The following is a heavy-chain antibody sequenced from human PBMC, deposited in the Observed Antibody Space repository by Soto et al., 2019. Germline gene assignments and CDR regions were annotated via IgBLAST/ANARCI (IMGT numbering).Heavy chain of an antibody. Sequence: PXGALKLSCSASGFTFSSYAMSWVRQAPGKGLEWVSAISGSGGSTYYADSVKGRFTISRDNSKNTLYLQMNSLRAEDTAVYYCAKVFHYDILTGQNWFDHWGQGTVVTVT. CDR2: ISGSGGST. CDR3: AKVFHYDILTGQNWFDH. J-gene: IGHJ5*02. V-gene: IGHV3-23*01. CDR1: GFTFSSYA. D-gene: IGHD3-9*01.